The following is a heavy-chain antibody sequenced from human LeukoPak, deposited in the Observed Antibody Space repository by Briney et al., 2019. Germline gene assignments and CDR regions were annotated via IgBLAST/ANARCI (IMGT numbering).Heavy chain of an antibody. CDR3: ARGGSGPYYMDV. V-gene: IGHV1-18*04. CDR2: MNAYNGNT. D-gene: IGHD3-10*01. Sequence: GASVKVSCKASGYTFINYGIGWVRQAPGQGLEWMGWMNAYNGNTNYAQNFQGRVTMTTDTCTSTAYMELRSLRSDDTAVYYCARGGSGPYYMDVWGKGTTVTVSS. J-gene: IGHJ6*03. CDR1: GYTFINYG.